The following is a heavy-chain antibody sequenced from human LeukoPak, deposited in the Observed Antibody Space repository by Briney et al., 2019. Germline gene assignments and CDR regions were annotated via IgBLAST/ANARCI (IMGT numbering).Heavy chain of an antibody. CDR1: GGSISSYY. CDR3: AISIVGGFDY. J-gene: IGHJ4*02. CDR2: IYYSGST. D-gene: IGHD1-26*01. Sequence: SETLSLTYTVSGGSISSYYWSWIRQPPGKGLEWIGYIYYSGSTNYNPSLKSRVTISVDTSKNQFSLKLSSVTAADTAVYYCAISIVGGFDYWGQGTLVTVSS. V-gene: IGHV4-59*08.